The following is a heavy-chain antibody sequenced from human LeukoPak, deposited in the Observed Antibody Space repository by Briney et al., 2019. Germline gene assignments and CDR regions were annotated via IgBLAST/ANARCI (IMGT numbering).Heavy chain of an antibody. CDR1: GFTFGDCA. Sequence: PGGSLRLSCTASGFTFGDCAMSWFRQAPGKGLEWVGFIRSKAYGGTTEYAASVKGRFTISRDDSKSIAYLQMNSLKTEDTAVYYCTMGTNDFWSGNTETYYYYGMDVWGQGTTVTVSS. J-gene: IGHJ6*02. CDR3: TMGTNDFWSGNTETYYYYGMDV. V-gene: IGHV3-49*03. CDR2: IRSKAYGGTT. D-gene: IGHD3-3*01.